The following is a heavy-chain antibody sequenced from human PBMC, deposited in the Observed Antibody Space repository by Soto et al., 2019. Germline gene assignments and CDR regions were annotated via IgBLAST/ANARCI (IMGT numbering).Heavy chain of an antibody. CDR1: GFTFSSYS. CDR2: ISSSSSTI. V-gene: IGHV3-48*01. CDR3: ARGLIAVAGRDAFDI. J-gene: IGHJ3*02. D-gene: IGHD6-19*01. Sequence: GGSLRLSCAASGFTFSSYSMNWVRQAPGKGLEWVSYISSSSSTIYYADSVKGRFTISRDNAKNSLYLQMNSLRAEDTAVYYCARGLIAVAGRDAFDIWGQGTMVTVSS.